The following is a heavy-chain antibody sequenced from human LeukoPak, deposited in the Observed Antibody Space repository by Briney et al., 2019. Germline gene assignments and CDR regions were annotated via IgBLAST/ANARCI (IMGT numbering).Heavy chain of an antibody. D-gene: IGHD2-2*01. J-gene: IGHJ4*02. CDR1: GFTFCSYE. V-gene: IGHV3-48*03. CDR3: VKIQYQLLYY. Sequence: GGSLRLSCAACGFTFCSYEMNWVRQAPGKGLQWVSYINSNGNTIYYADSVKGRFTISRDNAKNSLYLQMNGLRAEDTAVYYCVKIQYQLLYYWGQGTLVTVSS. CDR2: INSNGNTI.